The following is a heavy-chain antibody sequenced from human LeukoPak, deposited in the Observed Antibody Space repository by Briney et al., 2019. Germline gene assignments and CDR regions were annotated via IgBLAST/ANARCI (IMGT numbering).Heavy chain of an antibody. CDR3: ARDGRDVGAARSTYYYYYMDV. CDR2: ISMDGSQQ. J-gene: IGHJ6*03. V-gene: IGHV3-30*04. D-gene: IGHD6-6*01. CDR1: GFRFNGYA. Sequence: GGSLRLSCAASGFRFNGYAMHWVRQPPGTGLEWVAVISMDGSQQYYADSVKGRFTISRDNSKNTLYLQMNSLRAEDTAVYYCARDGRDVGAARSTYYYYYMDVWGKGTTVTVSS.